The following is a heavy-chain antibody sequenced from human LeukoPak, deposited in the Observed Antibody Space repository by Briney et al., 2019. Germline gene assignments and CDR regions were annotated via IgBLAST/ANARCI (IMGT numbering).Heavy chain of an antibody. J-gene: IGHJ6*02. Sequence: GESLKISCEGSGYSFTNYWIGWVRQMPGKGLEGMGIIYPGDSNTRYSPSFQGQVTISADKSISTAYLQWSSLKASDTAMYYCGRAYDYYYHMDVWGQGTTVTVSS. V-gene: IGHV5-51*01. CDR3: GRAYDYYYHMDV. CDR1: GYSFTNYW. CDR2: IYPGDSNT.